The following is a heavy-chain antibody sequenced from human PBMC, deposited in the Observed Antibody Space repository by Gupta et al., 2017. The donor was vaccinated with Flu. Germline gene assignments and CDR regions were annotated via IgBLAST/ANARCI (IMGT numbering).Heavy chain of an antibody. J-gene: IGHJ4*02. CDR1: GFTFSSYA. V-gene: IGHV3-23*01. CDR2: ISGSGGST. D-gene: IGHD6-19*01. CDR3: ATLYSSGWSYFDY. Sequence: EVQLLESGGGLVQPGGSLRLSCAASGFTFSSYAMSWVRQAPGKGLEWVSAISGSGGSTYYADSVKGRFTISRDNSKNTLYLQMNSLRAEDTAVYYCATLYSSGWSYFDYWGQGTLVTVSS.